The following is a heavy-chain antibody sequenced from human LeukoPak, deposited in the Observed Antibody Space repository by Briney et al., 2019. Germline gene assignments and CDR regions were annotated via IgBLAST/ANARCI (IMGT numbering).Heavy chain of an antibody. J-gene: IGHJ4*02. CDR3: AKDGDDYLDY. V-gene: IGHV3-30*02. CDR1: GFTFSSYG. Sequence: PGGFLRLSCAASGFTFSSYGMHWVRQAPGKGLEWVAFIRYDGSNKYYADSVKGRFTISRDNSKNTLYLQMNSLRAEDTAVYYCAKDGDDYLDYWGQGTLVTVSS. D-gene: IGHD7-27*01. CDR2: IRYDGSNK.